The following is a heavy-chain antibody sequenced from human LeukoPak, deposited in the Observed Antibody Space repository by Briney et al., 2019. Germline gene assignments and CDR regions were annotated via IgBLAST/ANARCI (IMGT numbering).Heavy chain of an antibody. Sequence: ASVKVSCKASGYTFTSYDINWVRQATGQGLEWMGWMNPNSGNTGYAQKFQGRVTMTRNTSISTAYMELSSLRSEDAAVYYCARHIIYYDSSGYCYYFDYWGQGTLVTVSS. V-gene: IGHV1-8*01. CDR3: ARHIIYYDSSGYCYYFDY. J-gene: IGHJ4*02. D-gene: IGHD3-22*01. CDR1: GYTFTSYD. CDR2: MNPNSGNT.